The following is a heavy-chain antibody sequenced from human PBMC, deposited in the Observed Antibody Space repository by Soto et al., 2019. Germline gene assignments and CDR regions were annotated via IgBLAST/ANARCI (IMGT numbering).Heavy chain of an antibody. CDR2: INHSGST. Sequence: SETLSLTCAVYGGSFSGYYWSWIRQPPGKGLEWIGEINHSGSTNYNPSLKSRVTISVDTSKNQFSLKLSSVTAAGTAVYYCARGYCSGGSCYPKLKYYFDYWGQGTLVTVSS. CDR3: ARGYCSGGSCYPKLKYYFDY. CDR1: GGSFSGYY. D-gene: IGHD2-15*01. J-gene: IGHJ4*02. V-gene: IGHV4-34*01.